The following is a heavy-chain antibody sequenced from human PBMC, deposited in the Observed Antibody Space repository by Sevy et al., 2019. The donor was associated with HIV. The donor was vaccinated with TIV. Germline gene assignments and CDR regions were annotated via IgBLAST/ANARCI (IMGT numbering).Heavy chain of an antibody. D-gene: IGHD2-2*01. CDR2: MNPGGTEE. CDR1: GFTFSNSW. V-gene: IGHV3-7*01. J-gene: IGHJ4*02. CDR3: TRASRGTDDDY. Sequence: GGCLRLYCVASGFTFSNSWMNWVRQAPGKGLECVANMNPGGTEEFYVDSVKGRFIISRDNAKNSLFLQMNSLRAEDTAVYYCTRASRGTDDDYWGQGTLVTVSS.